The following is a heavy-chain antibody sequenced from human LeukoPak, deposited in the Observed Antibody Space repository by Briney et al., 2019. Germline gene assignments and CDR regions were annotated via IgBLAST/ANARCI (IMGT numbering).Heavy chain of an antibody. D-gene: IGHD4-17*01. CDR2: IYPGDSDT. CDR1: GYSFTSYW. V-gene: IGHV5-51*01. CDR3: ARRIDYGDYYYFDY. J-gene: IGHJ4*02. Sequence: ASVTISCKGSGYSFTSYWIGWVRQMPGKGLEWMGIIYPGDSDTRYSPSFQGQVTISADKSISTAYLQWSSLKASDTAMYYCARRIDYGDYYYFDYWGQGTLVTVSS.